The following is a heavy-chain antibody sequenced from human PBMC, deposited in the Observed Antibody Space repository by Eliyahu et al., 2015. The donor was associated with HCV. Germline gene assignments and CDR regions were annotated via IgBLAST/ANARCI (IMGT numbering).Heavy chain of an antibody. D-gene: IGHD6-19*01. CDR3: ASGGGGIAVAGTGGWFDP. CDR2: IHFSGST. V-gene: IGHV4-59*01. J-gene: IGHJ5*02. CDR1: GXXITXYY. Sequence: QVQLQESGPGLVKPSETLSLTCTVXGXXITXYYWSWIRQPPGKGLEWIGGIHFSGSTTYNPXLRSRVTISVDTSKNQFSLNLTSVTAADTAVYYCASGGGGIAVAGTGGWFDPWGQGTLVTVSS.